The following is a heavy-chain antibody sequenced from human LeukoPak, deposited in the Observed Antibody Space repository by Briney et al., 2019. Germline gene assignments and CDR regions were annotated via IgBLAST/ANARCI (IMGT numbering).Heavy chain of an antibody. V-gene: IGHV5-51*01. J-gene: IGHJ4*02. CDR2: IWPDDFDT. CDR3: ARHTEVPFDT. Sequence: RGESLKISCKTAGYNFTNYWIGWVRQLPGKGLDFMGIIWPDDFDTRYSPSFQGRVTISVDKSVSTAYVEWKSLKASDTALYYCARHTEVPFDTWGQGTLVIVSS. D-gene: IGHD4-11*01. CDR1: GYNFTNYW.